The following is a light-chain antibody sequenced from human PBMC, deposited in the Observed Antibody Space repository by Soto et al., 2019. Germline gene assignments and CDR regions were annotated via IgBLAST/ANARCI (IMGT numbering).Light chain of an antibody. Sequence: DIQMTQSPSSLSASVGDRVTITCRASQSITRSLNWYQQKPGKAPNLLIYAASSLQSGVPSRFSGSGSGTVFTLTISSLQPEDFAIFYGQQGYSTPWTFGQGTKVDIK. J-gene: IGKJ1*01. V-gene: IGKV1-39*01. CDR3: QQGYSTPWT. CDR1: QSITRS. CDR2: AAS.